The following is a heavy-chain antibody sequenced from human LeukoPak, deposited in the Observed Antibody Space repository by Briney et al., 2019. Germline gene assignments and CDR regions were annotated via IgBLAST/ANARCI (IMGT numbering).Heavy chain of an antibody. CDR2: VGAGVTGK. J-gene: IGHJ4*02. D-gene: IGHD3-22*01. V-gene: IGHV3-23*01. Sequence: GGSLRLSCTGSGFAIPNDGMAWVRQAPGKGLWWISSVGAGVTGKYYAASVRGRFTISKDNYKKTVFLQMNSLRAEDTALYYCAKSIDSGGYPLGDSWGQGTLVIVSS. CDR1: GFAIPNDG. CDR3: AKSIDSGGYPLGDS.